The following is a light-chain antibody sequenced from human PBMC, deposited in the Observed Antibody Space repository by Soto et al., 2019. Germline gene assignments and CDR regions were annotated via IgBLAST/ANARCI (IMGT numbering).Light chain of an antibody. CDR2: EVN. CDR1: SSDVGSYNL. Sequence: QSALTQPASVSGSPGQSITISCTGTSSDVGSYNLVSWYQQLPGKAPKLIIYEVNERPSGISDRFSGPKSGNTASLTISGLQGEDEADYYCCSYVGSSILMFGGGTKLTVL. J-gene: IGLJ3*02. CDR3: CSYVGSSILM. V-gene: IGLV2-23*02.